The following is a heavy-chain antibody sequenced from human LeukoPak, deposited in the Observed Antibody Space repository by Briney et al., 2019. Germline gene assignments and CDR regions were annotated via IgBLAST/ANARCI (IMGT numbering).Heavy chain of an antibody. Sequence: GGSLRLSCAASGXTVRTSYMSWVRQAPGKGLEWVSVIYGGDSTDYADSVRGRFTISRDNSKNTLYLQMNSLRAEDTAVYFCARGYSSGWPDFWGQGTLVTVSS. V-gene: IGHV3-53*01. D-gene: IGHD6-25*01. CDR2: IYGGDST. CDR1: GXTVRTSY. J-gene: IGHJ4*02. CDR3: ARGYSSGWPDF.